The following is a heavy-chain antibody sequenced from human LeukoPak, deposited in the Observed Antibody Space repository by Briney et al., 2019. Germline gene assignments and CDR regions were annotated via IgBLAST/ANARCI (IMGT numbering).Heavy chain of an antibody. CDR1: GGSFSGSYY. V-gene: IGHV4-61*02. J-gene: IGHJ6*03. Sequence: PSETLSLTCAVYGGSFSGSYYWSWIRQPAGKGLEWIGRIYTSGSTNYNPSLKSRVTISVDTSKNQFSLKLSSVTAADTAVYYCARATSVVAPYYYYYMDVWGKGTTVTISS. CDR2: IYTSGST. CDR3: ARATSVVAPYYYYYMDV. D-gene: IGHD4-23*01.